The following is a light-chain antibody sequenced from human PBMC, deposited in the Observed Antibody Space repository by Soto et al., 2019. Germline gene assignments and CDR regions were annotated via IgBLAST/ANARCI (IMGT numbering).Light chain of an antibody. CDR2: DVS. J-gene: IGLJ3*02. CDR3: SSYTSSSTQV. CDR1: SSDVGGYNY. V-gene: IGLV2-14*01. Sequence: QSVLTQPASVSGSPGQSITISCTGTSSDVGGYNYVSWYQQHPGKAPKHMIYDVSNRPSGVSNRFSGSKSGNTASLTISGLQAEDEADYYCSSYTSSSTQVFGGGTKVTVL.